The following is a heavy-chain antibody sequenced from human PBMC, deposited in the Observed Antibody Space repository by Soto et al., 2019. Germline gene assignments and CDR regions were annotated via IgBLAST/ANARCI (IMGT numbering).Heavy chain of an antibody. CDR2: INAGNGNT. D-gene: IGHD6-19*01. V-gene: IGHV1-3*01. J-gene: IGHJ4*02. CDR3: ARDLKLGYPAGTFDY. CDR1: GYTFTSYA. Sequence: QVQLVQSGAEVKKPGASVKVSCKASGYTFTSYAMHWVCQAPGQRLEWMGWINAGNGNTKYSQKFQGRVTITRDTSASTAYMELSSLRSEDTAVYYCARDLKLGYPAGTFDYWGQGTLVTVSS.